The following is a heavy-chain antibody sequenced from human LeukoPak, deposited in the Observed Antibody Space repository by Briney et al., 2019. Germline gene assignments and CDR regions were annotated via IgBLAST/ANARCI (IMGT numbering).Heavy chain of an antibody. CDR2: IKEDGSEK. Sequence: PGGSLRLSYAASGFTFSTYWMTWVRQAPGKGLEWVANIKEDGSEKYYVDSVKGRFTISRDNAKNSLYLQMNSLRAEDTAVYYCGRGIAVARGLDYWGQGTLVTVSS. D-gene: IGHD6-19*01. CDR3: GRGIAVARGLDY. J-gene: IGHJ4*02. V-gene: IGHV3-7*03. CDR1: GFTFSTYW.